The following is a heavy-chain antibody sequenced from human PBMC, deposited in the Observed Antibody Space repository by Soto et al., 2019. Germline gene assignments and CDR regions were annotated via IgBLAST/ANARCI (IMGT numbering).Heavy chain of an antibody. CDR2: ISGYNGNT. J-gene: IGHJ4*02. D-gene: IGHD1-26*01. CDR3: ERDRGSYAPDY. V-gene: IGHV1-18*01. CDR1: GYTFTSNG. Sequence: QVQLVQSGAEVKKPGASVKVSCKASGYTFTSNGITWVRQAPGKGLEWMGWISGYNGNTNNAQKLQGRVTMTTDTSKSTAYMELRSLRSDDTAVYYCERDRGSYAPDYWGQGTLVTVAS.